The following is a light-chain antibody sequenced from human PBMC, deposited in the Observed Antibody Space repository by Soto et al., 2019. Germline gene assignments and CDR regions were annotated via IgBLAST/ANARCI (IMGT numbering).Light chain of an antibody. CDR3: QQYNNGLT. CDR2: GAS. CDR1: QSVSSK. V-gene: IGKV3-15*01. Sequence: EIMMTQSPATLSVSPGERATLSCRASQSVSSKLAWYQQKPGQAPRLLIYGASTRATGIPARFSGSGSGTDFTLTISILQSEDFAVYYCQQYNNGLTFGGGTKLEIK. J-gene: IGKJ4*01.